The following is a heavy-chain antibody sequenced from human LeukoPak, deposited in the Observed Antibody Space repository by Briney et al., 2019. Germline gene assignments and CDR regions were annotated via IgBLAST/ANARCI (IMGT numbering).Heavy chain of an antibody. J-gene: IGHJ4*02. CDR3: ARAASGWYGLFDN. D-gene: IGHD6-19*01. Sequence: SEPLTLTCTVSGGPIINYYWRWIRQSPGKGLEWIGYVYYSGSTKYKSCHKRRVSISVDTSKNHFSLRLSSVTAEDTAIYYCARAASGWYGLFDNWGQGTLVTVCS. CDR2: VYYSGST. V-gene: IGHV4-59*01. CDR1: GGPIINYY.